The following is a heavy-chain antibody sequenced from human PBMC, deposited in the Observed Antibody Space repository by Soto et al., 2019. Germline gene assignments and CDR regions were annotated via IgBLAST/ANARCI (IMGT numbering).Heavy chain of an antibody. D-gene: IGHD3-3*01. V-gene: IGHV1-3*01. CDR1: GYTFTSYA. J-gene: IGHJ4*02. Sequence: QVQLVQSGAEVKKPGASVKVSCQASGYTFTSYAMHWVRQAPGQRLEWMGWINAGNGNTKYSQKFQGRVTITRDTSASTAYMELSSLRSEDTAVYYCARDRYDFWSGEPQYYFDYWGQLTLVTVSS. CDR3: ARDRYDFWSGEPQYYFDY. CDR2: INAGNGNT.